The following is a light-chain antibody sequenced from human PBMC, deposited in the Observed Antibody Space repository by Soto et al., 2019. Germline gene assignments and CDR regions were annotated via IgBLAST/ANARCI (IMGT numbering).Light chain of an antibody. V-gene: IGKV1-27*01. CDR1: QGISNY. Sequence: DIQMTQSPSSLSASVRDRVTITCRASQGISNYLAWYQQKPGKVPQLLIYAASTLQSGVLSRFRGSGSGTDVTLTLSTLQPEGVATDYGQRYVSATWTFGQGTKVEIK. J-gene: IGKJ1*01. CDR3: QRYVSATWT. CDR2: AAS.